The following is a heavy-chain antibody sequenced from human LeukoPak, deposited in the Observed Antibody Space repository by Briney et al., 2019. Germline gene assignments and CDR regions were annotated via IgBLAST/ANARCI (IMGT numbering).Heavy chain of an antibody. V-gene: IGHV3-30*04. Sequence: PGRSLRLTCAASGFTFSSYAMHWVRQAPGKGLEWVAVISYDGSNKYYADSVKGRFTISRDNSKNTLYLQMNSLRAEDTAVYYCAREGGSIAAVHYYYYMDVWGKGTTVTVSS. D-gene: IGHD6-13*01. J-gene: IGHJ6*03. CDR1: GFTFSSYA. CDR2: ISYDGSNK. CDR3: AREGGSIAAVHYYYYMDV.